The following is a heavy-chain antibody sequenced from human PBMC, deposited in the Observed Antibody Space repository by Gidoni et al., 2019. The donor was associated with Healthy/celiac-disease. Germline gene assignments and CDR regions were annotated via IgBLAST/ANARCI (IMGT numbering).Heavy chain of an antibody. CDR2: IYQSGST. D-gene: IGHD3-3*01. CDR3: ARVVTIFGVEYNWFDP. CDR1: GYSISSGYY. J-gene: IGHJ5*02. Sequence: QVQLQESGPGLVKPSETLSLTCTVSGYSISSGYYWGWLRQPPGKGLEWIGSIYQSGSTYYHPSLKSRVTISVDTSKNQFSLKLSSVTAADTAVYYCARVVTIFGVEYNWFDPWGQGTLVTVSS. V-gene: IGHV4-38-2*02.